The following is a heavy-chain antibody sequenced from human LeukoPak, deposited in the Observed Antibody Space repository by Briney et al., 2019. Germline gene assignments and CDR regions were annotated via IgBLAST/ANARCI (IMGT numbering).Heavy chain of an antibody. CDR3: ARAVVVTAGDAFDI. CDR1: GFTVSSNY. D-gene: IGHD2-21*02. CDR2: IYSGGST. V-gene: IGHV3-66*01. Sequence: GGSLRLSCAASGFTVSSNYMSWVRQAPGKGLGWVSVIYSGGSTYYADSVKGRFTISRDNSKNTLYLQMNSLRAEDTAVYYCARAVVVTAGDAFDIWGQGTMVTVSS. J-gene: IGHJ3*02.